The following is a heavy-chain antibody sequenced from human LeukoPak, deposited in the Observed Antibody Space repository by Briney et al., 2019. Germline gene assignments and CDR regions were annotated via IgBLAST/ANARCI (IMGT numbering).Heavy chain of an antibody. D-gene: IGHD6-13*01. CDR1: GGSFSGYY. J-gene: IGHJ4*02. Sequence: PSETLSLTCAVYGGSFSGYYWSWIRQPPGKGLEWIGEINHSGSTIYNPSLKSRVTISVDTSKNQFSLKLSSVTAADTAVYYCARWTSIAAAGREYYFDYWGQGTLVTVSS. V-gene: IGHV4-34*01. CDR2: INHSGST. CDR3: ARWTSIAAAGREYYFDY.